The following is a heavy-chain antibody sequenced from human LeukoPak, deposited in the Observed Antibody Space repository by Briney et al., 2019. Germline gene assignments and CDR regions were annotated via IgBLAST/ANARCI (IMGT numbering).Heavy chain of an antibody. Sequence: PGGSLRLSCAASGFTFSSYEMNWVRQAPGKGLEWVSYISSSGSNIYYADSVKGRFTISRDNAKNSLYLQMNSLRAEDTAVYYCAAGPASPPYYYGSGSYYRNDAFDIWGQGTMVTVSS. J-gene: IGHJ3*02. V-gene: IGHV3-48*03. D-gene: IGHD3-10*01. CDR3: AAGPASPPYYYGSGSYYRNDAFDI. CDR1: GFTFSSYE. CDR2: ISSSGSNI.